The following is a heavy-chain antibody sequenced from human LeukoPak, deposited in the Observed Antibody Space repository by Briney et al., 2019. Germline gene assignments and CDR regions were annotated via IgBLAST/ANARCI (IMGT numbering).Heavy chain of an antibody. D-gene: IGHD2-2*01. CDR3: AREASVTNWYFDL. V-gene: IGHV3-30*03. Sequence: PGGSLRLSCADSGFTFSSHGMQWGRPAPGKGLEWVTVIATDGSAQYYTDSVKGRFTTSRDNSKNMLYLQMDSLRTEDTAVYYCAREASVTNWYFDLWGRGALVSVSS. J-gene: IGHJ2*01. CDR2: IATDGSAQ. CDR1: GFTFSSHG.